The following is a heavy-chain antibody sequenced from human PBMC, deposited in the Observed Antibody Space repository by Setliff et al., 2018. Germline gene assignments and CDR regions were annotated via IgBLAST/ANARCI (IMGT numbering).Heavy chain of an antibody. CDR1: GGSITSGSFY. V-gene: IGHV4-61*02. D-gene: IGHD3-9*01. CDR3: ARERYFDWFFED. J-gene: IGHJ4*01. CDR2: IHASGSP. Sequence: SETLSLTCTVSGGSITSGSFYWSWIRQPAGKKLEWIGRIHASGSPDYNPSFKSRVTISRDTSTNQFSLKLGSVTAADTAVYYCARERYFDWFFEDWGHGTLVT.